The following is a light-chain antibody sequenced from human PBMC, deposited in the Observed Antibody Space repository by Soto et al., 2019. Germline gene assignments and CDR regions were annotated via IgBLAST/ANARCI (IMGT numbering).Light chain of an antibody. CDR1: SSNVGGNP. V-gene: IGLV1-44*01. CDR3: ASWDDSLNGPV. CDR2: TNT. Sequence: QSVLTQPPSASGTPGQMVTISCSGSSSNVGGNPVSWYQHVPTTAPKLLIYTNTQRPSGVPDRFSGSKSGTSASLAISGLQSEDEADYYCASWDDSLNGPVFGTGTKVTVL. J-gene: IGLJ1*01.